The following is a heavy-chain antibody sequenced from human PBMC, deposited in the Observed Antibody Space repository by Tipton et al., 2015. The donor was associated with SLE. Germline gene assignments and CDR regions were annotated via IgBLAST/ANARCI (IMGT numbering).Heavy chain of an antibody. J-gene: IGHJ6*02. CDR3: ARGLRCSGTNCYRWHYYSGMDV. CDR2: IYHSGST. D-gene: IGHD2-2*02. CDR1: GYSIISGYY. V-gene: IGHV4-38-2*02. Sequence: TLSLTCTVSGYSIISGYYCGWIRQPPGKGLEWIGSIYHSGSTYCTPSLKSRVTISADTSKNQFSMKLSSATAADTAVYYCARGLRCSGTNCYRWHYYSGMDVWGQGTTVTVSS.